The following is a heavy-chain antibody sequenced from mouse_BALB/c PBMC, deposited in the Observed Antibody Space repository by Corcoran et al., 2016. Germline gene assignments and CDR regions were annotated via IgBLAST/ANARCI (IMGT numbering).Heavy chain of an antibody. V-gene: IGHV9-3*02. Sequence: QIQLVQSGPELKKPGETVKISCKASGYTFTKFGMNWVKQAPGKGLNWVGWINTNTGKSTYAEEFKGRFAFSLETSASTAYLQINNLKNEDTATYFCSITTVVTDYYAMDYWGQGTSVTVSS. CDR3: SITTVVTDYYAMDY. CDR1: GYTFTKFG. D-gene: IGHD1-1*01. J-gene: IGHJ4*01. CDR2: INTNTGKS.